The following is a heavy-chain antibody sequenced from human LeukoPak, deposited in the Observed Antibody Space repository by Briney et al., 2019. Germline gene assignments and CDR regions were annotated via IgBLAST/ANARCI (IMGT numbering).Heavy chain of an antibody. CDR2: ISAYNGNT. V-gene: IGHV1-18*01. CDR3: ARYLYSFYGDHFDY. CDR1: GYTFTSYG. Sequence: GASVKVSCKASGYTFTSYGISWVRQAPGQGLEWMGWISAYNGNTNYAQKIQGRVTMTTDTSTSTAYMELRSLRSDDTAVYYCARYLYSFYGDHFDYWGQGTLVTVSS. D-gene: IGHD4-17*01. J-gene: IGHJ4*02.